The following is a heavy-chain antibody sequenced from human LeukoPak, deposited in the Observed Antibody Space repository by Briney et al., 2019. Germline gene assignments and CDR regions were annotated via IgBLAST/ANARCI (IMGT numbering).Heavy chain of an antibody. CDR1: GVPISTYY. D-gene: IGHD2/OR15-2a*01. Sequence: PSETLSLTCTVSGVPISTYYWSWIRQPAGKGLECSGDIYYSGSTNYNTSLKSRITISVATSKKQSSLKLSSVTAADTAVYYCASGDTTRFYRLFAYWGQGTLVTVSS. CDR2: IYYSGST. J-gene: IGHJ4*02. V-gene: IGHV4-59*01. CDR3: ASGDTTRFYRLFAY.